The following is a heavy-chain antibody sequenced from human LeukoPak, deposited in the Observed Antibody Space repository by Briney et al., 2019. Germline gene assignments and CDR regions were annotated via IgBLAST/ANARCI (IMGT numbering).Heavy chain of an antibody. CDR1: GYTFTTYG. J-gene: IGHJ5*02. D-gene: IGHD5-18*01. CDR2: INPNSGGT. CDR3: AREPDTAMVTYWFDP. V-gene: IGHV1-2*02. Sequence: ASVKVSCKASGYTFTTYGMNWVRQAPGQGLEWMGWINPNSGGTNYARKFQGRVTMTRDTSISTAYMELSRLRSDDTAVYYCAREPDTAMVTYWFDPWGQGTLVTVSS.